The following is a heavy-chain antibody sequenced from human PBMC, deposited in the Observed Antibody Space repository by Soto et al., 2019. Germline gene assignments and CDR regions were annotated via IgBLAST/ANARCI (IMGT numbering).Heavy chain of an antibody. CDR3: ARDSIDYYYYYGMDV. J-gene: IGHJ6*02. CDR1: GGSISSYY. D-gene: IGHD2-21*01. Sequence: SETLSLTCTVSGGSISSYYWSWIRQPPGKGLERIGYIYYSGSTNYNPSLKSRVTISVDTSKNQFSLKLSSVTAADTAVYYCARDSIDYYYYYGMDVWGQGTTVTVSS. CDR2: IYYSGST. V-gene: IGHV4-59*01.